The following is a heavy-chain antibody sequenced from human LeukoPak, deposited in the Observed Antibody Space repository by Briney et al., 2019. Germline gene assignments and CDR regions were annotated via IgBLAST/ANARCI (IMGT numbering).Heavy chain of an antibody. V-gene: IGHV1-18*01. CDR3: ARDRYRSWMLGDSDAFDI. Sequence: GASVKVSCKASGYTFTSYGISWVRQAPGQGLEWMGWISAYNGNTNYAQKLQGRVTMTTDTSTSTAYMELRSLRSDDTAVYYCARDRYRSWMLGDSDAFDIWGQGTVVTVSS. J-gene: IGHJ3*02. CDR2: ISAYNGNT. CDR1: GYTFTSYG. D-gene: IGHD3-10*02.